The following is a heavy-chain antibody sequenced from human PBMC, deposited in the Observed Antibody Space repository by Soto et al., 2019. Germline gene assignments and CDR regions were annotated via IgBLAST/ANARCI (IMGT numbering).Heavy chain of an antibody. J-gene: IGHJ4*02. CDR1: GFSLNTRGVG. CDR3: AYRTFVLCSGWNFDF. V-gene: IGHV2-5*02. D-gene: IGHD6-19*01. CDR2: IHWDDEQ. Sequence: QITLKESGPTLVIPTQTLTLTCTFSGFSLNTRGVGVGWLRQPPGKALEWVALIHWDDEQRYSPSRRDTRTSTKDTAKTQVVLITTNMDPVDTATYYCAYRTFVLCSGWNFDFCGQGSLVTVSS.